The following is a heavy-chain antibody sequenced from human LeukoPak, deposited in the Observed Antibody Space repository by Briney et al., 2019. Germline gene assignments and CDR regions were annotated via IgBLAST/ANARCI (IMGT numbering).Heavy chain of an antibody. Sequence: GGSLRLSCAASGFTFGSYAMGWVRQAPVKGLEWVSTISGSGGSTYYADSVRGRFTISRDNSKNTVFLQMNSLRAEDTAIYYCAKDRLTGYSYGYAFDIWGQGTMITVSS. CDR2: ISGSGGST. V-gene: IGHV3-23*01. D-gene: IGHD5-18*01. J-gene: IGHJ3*02. CDR1: GFTFGSYA. CDR3: AKDRLTGYSYGYAFDI.